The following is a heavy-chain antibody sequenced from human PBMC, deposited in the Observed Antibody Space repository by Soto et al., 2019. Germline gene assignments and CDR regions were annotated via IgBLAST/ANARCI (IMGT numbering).Heavy chain of an antibody. J-gene: IGHJ6*02. Sequence: QVQLMESGGSVLQPGRSLRLSCAASGFTFSSYGMHWVRQAPGKGLEWVTIISNDGSIQYYGDSVKGRFTVSRDNSKNSLFLEMNSLTAEDTATYYGAKDRRDSSGTCSRCFGMDVWGQGTTVTVSS. CDR2: ISNDGSIQ. CDR3: AKDRRDSSGTCSRCFGMDV. D-gene: IGHD3-22*01. CDR1: GFTFSSYG. V-gene: IGHV3-30*18.